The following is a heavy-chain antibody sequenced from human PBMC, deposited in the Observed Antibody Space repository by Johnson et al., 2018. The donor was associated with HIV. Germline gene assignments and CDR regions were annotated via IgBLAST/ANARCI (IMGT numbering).Heavy chain of an antibody. D-gene: IGHD1-26*01. CDR2: TYSGGST. Sequence: VQLVESGGGLIQPGGSLGLSCAASGFNVSTNNMNWVRQAPGKGLEWVSVTYSGGSTYYADYAAPVKGRLTISRDDSKNTLNLQMNSLKTEDTAMYYCTTDRATYDAFDIWGRGTMVTVSS. V-gene: IGHV3-53*01. CDR3: TTDRATYDAFDI. J-gene: IGHJ3*02. CDR1: GFNVSTNN.